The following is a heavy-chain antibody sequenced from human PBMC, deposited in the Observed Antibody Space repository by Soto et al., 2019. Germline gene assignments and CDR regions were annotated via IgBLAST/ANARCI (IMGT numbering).Heavy chain of an antibody. CDR2: IWYDGSNK. D-gene: IGHD5-18*01. CDR3: ARDRLPESYGYYYYYYGMDV. Sequence: PGGSMRLSCAASGFPFSSYGMHWVRQAPGKGLEWVAVIWYDGSNKYYADSVKGRFTISRDNSKNTLYLQMNSLRAEDTAVYYCARDRLPESYGYYYYYYGMDVWGQGTTVTVSS. V-gene: IGHV3-33*01. CDR1: GFPFSSYG. J-gene: IGHJ6*02.